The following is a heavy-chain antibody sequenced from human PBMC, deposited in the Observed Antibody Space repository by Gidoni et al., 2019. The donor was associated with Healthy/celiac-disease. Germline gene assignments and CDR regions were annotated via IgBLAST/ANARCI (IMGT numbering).Heavy chain of an antibody. CDR3: ARDEDSSGVMNWFDP. J-gene: IGHJ5*02. D-gene: IGHD3-22*01. Sequence: QVQLQESGPGLVKPSETLSLTCTVSGGSISSYYWSWIRQPAGKGLEWIGRIYTSGSTNYNPSLKSRVTMSVDTSKNQFSLKLSSVTAADTAVYYCARDEDSSGVMNWFDPWGQGTLVTVSS. CDR2: IYTSGST. V-gene: IGHV4-4*07. CDR1: GGSISSYY.